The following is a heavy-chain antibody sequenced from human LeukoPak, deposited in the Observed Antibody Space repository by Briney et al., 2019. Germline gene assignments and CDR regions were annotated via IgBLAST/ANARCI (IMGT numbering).Heavy chain of an antibody. D-gene: IGHD5-12*01. CDR2: IYYRGST. CDR3: ARGGYSGYEPFDY. J-gene: IGHJ4*02. CDR1: GGSISSGGSY. V-gene: IGHV4-31*03. Sequence: SQTLSLTCTVSGGSISSGGSYWSWIRQHPGKGLEWIGYIYYRGSTYYNPSLKSRLTISVDTSKNQFSLKLSSVTAADTAVYYCARGGYSGYEPFDYWGQGTLVTVSS.